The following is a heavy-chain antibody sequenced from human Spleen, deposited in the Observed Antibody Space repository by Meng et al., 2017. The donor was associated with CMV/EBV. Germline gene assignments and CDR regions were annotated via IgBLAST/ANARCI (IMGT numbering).Heavy chain of an antibody. Sequence: GESLKISCAASGFTFSSYAMSWVRQAPGKGLEWVSAISGSGGSTYYADSVKGRFTISRDNSKNTLYLQMNSLRAEDTAVYYCAKSHRITIFGVARGHGMDVWGQGTTVTVSS. CDR1: GFTFSSYA. CDR2: ISGSGGST. J-gene: IGHJ6*02. D-gene: IGHD3-3*01. V-gene: IGHV3-23*01. CDR3: AKSHRITIFGVARGHGMDV.